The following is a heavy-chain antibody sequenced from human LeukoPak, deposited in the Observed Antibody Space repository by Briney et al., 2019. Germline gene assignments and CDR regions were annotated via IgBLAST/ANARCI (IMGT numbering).Heavy chain of an antibody. D-gene: IGHD3-22*01. CDR1: GYTFTSYG. J-gene: IGHJ3*02. V-gene: IGHV1-18*04. CDR3: ARAEGYYYDSSGPAGAFDI. Sequence: ASVKVSCKASGYTFTSYGISWVRQPPGQGLEWMGWISAYNGNTNYAQKLQGRVTMTTDTSTSTDYMELRSLRSDDTAVYYCARAEGYYYDSSGPAGAFDIWGQGTMVTVSS. CDR2: ISAYNGNT.